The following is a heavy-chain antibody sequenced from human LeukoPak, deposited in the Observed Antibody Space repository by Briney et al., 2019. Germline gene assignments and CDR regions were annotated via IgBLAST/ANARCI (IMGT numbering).Heavy chain of an antibody. V-gene: IGHV4-59*01. J-gene: IGHJ3*02. CDR3: AREPYDYVWGSYDNAFDI. Sequence: SETLSLTCTVSGGSISSYYWSWIRQPPGKGLEWIGYIYHSGSTNYNPSLKSRVTISVDTSKNQFSLKLSSVTAADTAVYYCAREPYDYVWGSYDNAFDIWGQGTMVTVSS. CDR1: GGSISSYY. D-gene: IGHD3-16*01. CDR2: IYHSGST.